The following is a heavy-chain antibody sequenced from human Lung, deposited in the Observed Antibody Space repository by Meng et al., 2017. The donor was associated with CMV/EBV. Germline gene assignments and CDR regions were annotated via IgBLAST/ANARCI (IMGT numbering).Heavy chain of an antibody. D-gene: IGHD5-24*01. CDR1: GFTFSSYE. V-gene: IGHV3-48*03. Sequence: SXKISXAASGFTFSSYEMNWVRQAPGKGLEWVSYISSSGSTIYYADSVKGRFTISRDNAKNSLYLQMNSLRAEDTAVYYCARERGRDGYNSGWGKDYWGQVTXVTVSS. J-gene: IGHJ4*02. CDR2: ISSSGSTI. CDR3: ARERGRDGYNSGWGKDY.